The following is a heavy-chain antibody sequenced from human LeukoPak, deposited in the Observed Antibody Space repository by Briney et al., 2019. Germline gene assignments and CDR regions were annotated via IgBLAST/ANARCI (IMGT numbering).Heavy chain of an antibody. D-gene: IGHD5-18*01. J-gene: IGHJ4*02. CDR2: INHSGST. CDR1: GGSFSNYY. Sequence: SETLSLTCAVYGGSFSNYYWSWIRQPPGKGLEWIGEINHSGSTNYNPSLKSRVTISVDTSKNQFSLKLSSVTAADTAVYYCARDSNVDTAMVTDYWGQGTLVTVSS. CDR3: ARDSNVDTAMVTDY. V-gene: IGHV4-34*01.